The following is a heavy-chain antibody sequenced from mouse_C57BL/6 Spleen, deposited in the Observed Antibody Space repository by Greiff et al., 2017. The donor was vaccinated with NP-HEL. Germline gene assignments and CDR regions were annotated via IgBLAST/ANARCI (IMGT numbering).Heavy chain of an antibody. J-gene: IGHJ3*01. CDR3: ARGDWFAY. Sequence: EVKLMESGGGLVKPGGSLKLSCAASGFTFSSYAMSWVRQTPEKRLEWVATISDGGSYTYYPDNVKGRFTISRDNAKNNLYLQMSHLKSEDTAMYYCARGDWFAYWGQGTLVTVSA. CDR2: ISDGGSYT. V-gene: IGHV5-4*03. CDR1: GFTFSSYA.